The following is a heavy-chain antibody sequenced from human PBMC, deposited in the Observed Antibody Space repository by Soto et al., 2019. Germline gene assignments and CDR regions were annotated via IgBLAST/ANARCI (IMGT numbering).Heavy chain of an antibody. V-gene: IGHV1-69*12. Sequence: QVQLVQSGAEVKKPGSSVKVSCKASGGTFSSFAVSWVRQAPGLGLQWMGGIIPIFQTTNYAQSFQGRVTFSADGSTSTAYMQMSSLRSEDTAVYYCARTRHDYDFGSGDDMDVWGQGTTVIVSS. J-gene: IGHJ6*02. D-gene: IGHD3-3*01. CDR2: IIPIFQTT. CDR3: ARTRHDYDFGSGDDMDV. CDR1: GGTFSSFA.